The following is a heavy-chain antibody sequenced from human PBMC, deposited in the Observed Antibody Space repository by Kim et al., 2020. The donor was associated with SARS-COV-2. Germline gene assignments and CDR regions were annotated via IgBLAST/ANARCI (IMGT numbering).Heavy chain of an antibody. V-gene: IGHV4-34*01. Sequence: PSSKRRVHISVDKTKTQFSLKLSSVTAADTAVYYCARGLVCHYYYYGMDVWGQGTTVTVSS. J-gene: IGHJ6*02. CDR3: ARGLVCHYYYYGMDV. D-gene: IGHD2-8*01.